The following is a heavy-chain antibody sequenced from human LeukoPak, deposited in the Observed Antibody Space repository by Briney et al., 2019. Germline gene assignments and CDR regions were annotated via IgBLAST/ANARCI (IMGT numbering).Heavy chain of an antibody. D-gene: IGHD5-24*01. CDR1: GFTFSSYV. CDR3: ARDWVYKIDY. CDR2: ISHGII. Sequence: AGGSLRLSCETAGFTFSSYVMHWVRRTPGKGLVWVSRISHGIISYADSVKARFTISRDNAKNTLILQMNSLRVEDTAVYYCARDWVYKIDYWGRGTLVTVSS. V-gene: IGHV3-74*01. J-gene: IGHJ4*02.